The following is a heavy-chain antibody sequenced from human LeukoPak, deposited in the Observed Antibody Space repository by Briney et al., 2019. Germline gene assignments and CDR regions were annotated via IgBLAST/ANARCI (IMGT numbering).Heavy chain of an antibody. CDR1: GFTFSRYS. D-gene: IGHD3-16*02. CDR3: AREAFYDYVWGSYPRLFDS. J-gene: IGHJ4*02. CDR2: ITSSSSYI. V-gene: IGHV3-21*01. Sequence: GGSLRLSCAASGFTFSRYSMNWVRKAPGQGLEWVSSITSSSSYIYYADSVKGRFTISRDNAKNSLYLQMNSLRAEDTAVYYCAREAFYDYVWGSYPRLFDSWGQGTLVTVSS.